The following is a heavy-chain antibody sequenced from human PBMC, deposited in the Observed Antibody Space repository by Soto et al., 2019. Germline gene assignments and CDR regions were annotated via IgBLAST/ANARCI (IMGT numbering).Heavy chain of an antibody. CDR3: ARDRRLPAAMMPIYYYYCGMDV. Sequence: PSETLSLTCAVYGGSFSGYYWSWIRQPPGKGLEWIGEINHSGSTNYNPSLKSRVTISVDTSKNQFSLKLSSVTAADTAVYYCARDRRLPAAMMPIYYYYCGMDVWGQGTTVTVSS. CDR2: INHSGST. V-gene: IGHV4-34*01. D-gene: IGHD2-2*01. CDR1: GGSFSGYY. J-gene: IGHJ6*02.